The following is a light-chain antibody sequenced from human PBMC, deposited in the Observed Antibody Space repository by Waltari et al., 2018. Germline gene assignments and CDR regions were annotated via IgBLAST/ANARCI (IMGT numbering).Light chain of an antibody. CDR1: EHVYIRY. Sequence: VLTLSPAPRSLARGARATLSCRASEHVYIRYCAWSQQKPGQAPRLLIYSTSIRAAGIPDRFSGSGSGTEFNLTIRILEPEDFGVYYCQQYSSPPRTFGQGTKVDIK. V-gene: IGKV3-20*01. CDR3: QQYSSPPRT. CDR2: STS. J-gene: IGKJ1*01.